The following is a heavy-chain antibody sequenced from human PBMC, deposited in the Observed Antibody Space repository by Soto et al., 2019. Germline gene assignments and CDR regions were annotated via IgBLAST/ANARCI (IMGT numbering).Heavy chain of an antibody. CDR2: ISPIIGTA. D-gene: IGHD2-2*01. V-gene: IGHV1-69*13. Sequence: SVKVSCKASGYSFTNYGFCWVRQVPGRGLEWMGGISPIIGTANYAQKFQGRVTITADESTSTAYMELSSLRSEDTAVYYCARSPQGHIVVVPAAMGNHFDYWGQGTLVTVSS. CDR1: GYSFTNYG. CDR3: ARSPQGHIVVVPAAMGNHFDY. J-gene: IGHJ4*02.